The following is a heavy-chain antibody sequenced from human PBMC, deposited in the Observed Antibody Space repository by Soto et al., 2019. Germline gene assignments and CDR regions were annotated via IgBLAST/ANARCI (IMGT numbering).Heavy chain of an antibody. V-gene: IGHV3-30-3*01. J-gene: IGHJ6*01. D-gene: IGHD2-15*01. CDR2: ISYDGSNK. Sequence: VQLVASGGGVVQPGRSLRLSCAASGFTFSSYAMHWVRQAPGKGLEWVAVISYDGSNKYYADSVKGRFTISRDNSKNTLYLQMNSLRAEDTAVYYCARENCSGGSCYYYYYGMDVW. CDR1: GFTFSSYA. CDR3: ARENCSGGSCYYYYYGMDV.